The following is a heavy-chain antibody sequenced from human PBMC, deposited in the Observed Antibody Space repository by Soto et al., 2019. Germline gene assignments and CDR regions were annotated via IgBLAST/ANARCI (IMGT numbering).Heavy chain of an antibody. CDR3: ARRERYYGSPGWFDP. D-gene: IGHD3-10*01. J-gene: IGHJ5*02. Sequence: KTSETLSLTCSVSGGSIGSFTYYWGWIRQPPGKGLEWIGTVYYNENTYYNPSLKSRVTITVDTAKNQFSLNLRSVTAADTAMYFCARRERYYGSPGWFDPWGPGTLVTASS. V-gene: IGHV4-39*01. CDR1: GGSIGSFTYY. CDR2: VYYNENT.